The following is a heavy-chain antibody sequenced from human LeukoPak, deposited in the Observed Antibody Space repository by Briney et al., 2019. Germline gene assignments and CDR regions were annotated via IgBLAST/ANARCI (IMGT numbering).Heavy chain of an antibody. CDR3: ARRSFCGGDCLWLDS. J-gene: IGHJ4*02. D-gene: IGHD2-21*02. CDR1: GASTSTSSYY. Sequence: PSETLSLTCAVSGASTSTSSYYWGWIRQSPGRRLEWIGSIYYTGPTYYSPFLKSRVTISVDTSKSHFSLKLSSVTAADTTVYYCARRSFCGGDCLWLDSWGQGILVTVSS. CDR2: IYYTGPT. V-gene: IGHV4-39*02.